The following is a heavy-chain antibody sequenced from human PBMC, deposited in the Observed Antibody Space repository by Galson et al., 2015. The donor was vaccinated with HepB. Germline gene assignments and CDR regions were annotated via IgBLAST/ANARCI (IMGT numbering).Heavy chain of an antibody. CDR2: ISSSSSTI. J-gene: IGHJ4*02. V-gene: IGHV3-48*01. D-gene: IGHD5-12*01. CDR1: GFTFSSYS. Sequence: SLRLSCAASGFTFSSYSMNWVRQAPGKGLEWVSYISSSSSTINYADSVKGRFTISRDNAKNSLYLQMNSLRAEDTAVYYGARDRPEWLRFFPPFDYWGQGTLVTVSS. CDR3: ARDRPEWLRFFPPFDY.